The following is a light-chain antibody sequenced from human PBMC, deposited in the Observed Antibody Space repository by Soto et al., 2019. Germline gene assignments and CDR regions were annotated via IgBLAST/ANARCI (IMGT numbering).Light chain of an antibody. V-gene: IGLV2-14*01. CDR2: DVS. CDR1: SSDVGGYNY. J-gene: IGLJ2*01. Sequence: QSVLTQPASVSGSPGQSLTISCTGTSSDVGGYNYVSWYQQHPGKAPKLMIYDVSNRPSGVSNRFSGSKSGNTASLTISGLQAEDEADYYCSSYTSSSTVVFGGETKLTVL. CDR3: SSYTSSSTVV.